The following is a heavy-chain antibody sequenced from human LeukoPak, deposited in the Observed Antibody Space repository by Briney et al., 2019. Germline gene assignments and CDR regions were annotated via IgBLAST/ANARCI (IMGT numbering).Heavy chain of an antibody. V-gene: IGHV4-38-2*01. Sequence: SETLSLTCAVSGYSISSGYYWGWIRQPPGKGLEWIGSIYHNGSTYYNPSLKSRVTISVDTSKNQFSLKLSSVTAADTAVYYCARLEIVGYCSGGSCLNWFDPWGQGTLVTVSS. CDR3: ARLEIVGYCSGGSCLNWFDP. CDR1: GYSISSGYY. D-gene: IGHD2-15*01. CDR2: IYHNGST. J-gene: IGHJ5*02.